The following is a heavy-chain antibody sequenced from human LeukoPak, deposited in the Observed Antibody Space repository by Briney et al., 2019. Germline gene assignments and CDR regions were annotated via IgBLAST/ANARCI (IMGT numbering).Heavy chain of an antibody. J-gene: IGHJ4*02. Sequence: GGSLRLSCAASGFTFSTYWMHWVRQAPGKGLEWVSAISGSGGSTYYADSVKGRFTISRDNSKNTLYLQMNSLRAEDTAVYYCAKDYDILTGYPTTFDYWGQGTLVTVSS. D-gene: IGHD3-9*01. CDR2: ISGSGGST. CDR3: AKDYDILTGYPTTFDY. V-gene: IGHV3-23*01. CDR1: GFTFSTYW.